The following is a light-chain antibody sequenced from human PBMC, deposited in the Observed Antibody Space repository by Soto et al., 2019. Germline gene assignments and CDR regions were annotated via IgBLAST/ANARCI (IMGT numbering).Light chain of an antibody. J-gene: IGKJ2*01. CDR2: GVF. CDR1: QSVRSNY. CDR3: QHYDGSPRT. Sequence: ETVLTQSPGTVSLYPGERATLSCTTSQSVRSNYLTWYQQKPGQAPRLVVYGVFNRATGIPDRFSGSGSGTDFTVTISGLEPEDSAVYYCQHYDGSPRTFGKGTNLEI. V-gene: IGKV3-20*01.